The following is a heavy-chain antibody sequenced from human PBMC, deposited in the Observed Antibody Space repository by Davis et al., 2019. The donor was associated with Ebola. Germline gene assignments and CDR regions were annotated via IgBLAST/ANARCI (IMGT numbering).Heavy chain of an antibody. CDR1: GFTFSSYW. J-gene: IGHJ6*02. V-gene: IGHV3-7*03. D-gene: IGHD2-2*02. Sequence: GGSLRLSCAASGFTFSSYWMSWVRQAPGKGLEWVANIKQDGSEKYYVDSVKGRFTISRDNAKNSLYLQMNSLRAEDTALYYCARLDCTSSNCYTGNFYYYYGVDVWGQGTTVTVSS. CDR3: ARLDCTSSNCYTGNFYYYYGVDV. CDR2: IKQDGSEK.